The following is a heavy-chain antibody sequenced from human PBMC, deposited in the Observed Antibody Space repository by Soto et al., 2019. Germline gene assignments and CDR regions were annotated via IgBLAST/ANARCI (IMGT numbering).Heavy chain of an antibody. CDR2: MNAKSGNT. Sequence: QVQLVQSGAEVKKPGASVKVSCKASGYTFSSYDINWVRQATGQGLEWMGWMNAKSGNTGYAQTYQGRVTMTRNPSISTAYMELSSLRSEDTAVYYCAREAAALGNDYWGQGTLVTVSS. CDR3: AREAAALGNDY. CDR1: GYTFSSYD. D-gene: IGHD2-2*01. J-gene: IGHJ4*02. V-gene: IGHV1-8*01.